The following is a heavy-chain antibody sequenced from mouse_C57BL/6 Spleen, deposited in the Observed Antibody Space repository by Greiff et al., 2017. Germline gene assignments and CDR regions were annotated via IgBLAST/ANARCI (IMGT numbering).Heavy chain of an antibody. CDR2: INYDGSST. D-gene: IGHD6-5*01. V-gene: IGHV5-16*01. CDR3: ARESPIAMDY. J-gene: IGHJ4*01. CDR1: GFTFSDYY. Sequence: EVKLVESEGGLVQPGRSMKLSCTASGFTFSDYYMAWVRQVPEKGLEWVANINYDGSSTYYLDSLKSRFIISRDNAKNILYLQMSSLKSEDTATYYCARESPIAMDYWGQGTSVTVSS.